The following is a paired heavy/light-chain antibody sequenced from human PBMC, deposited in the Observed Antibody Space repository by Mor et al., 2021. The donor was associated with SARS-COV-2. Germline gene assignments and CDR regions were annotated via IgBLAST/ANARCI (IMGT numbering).Heavy chain of an antibody. CDR1: GIIFTGYD. Sequence: QVKLVESGGGVVQPGGSLRLSCAVSGIIFTGYDIHWVRQAPGKGPEWVAIMSYDAANQYYADSVRGRFIISKDFSKNTVFLQMSSLRPEDTGVYYCAKGAWYGSASEDDCWGQGTLVTVSS. D-gene: IGHD6-19*01. J-gene: IGHJ4*02. V-gene: IGHV3-30*18. CDR3: AKGAWYGSASEDDC. CDR2: MSYDAANQ.
Light chain of an antibody. CDR1: RSLVSSDGNTY. CDR2: KVS. Sequence: DVALTQSPLSLPVTLGQPASISCRSSRSLVSSDGNTYLNWFQQRPGQSPRRLIYKVSHRDSGVPDRFSGSGSGTDFTLKISRVEAEDVGIYYCMQGSFWATFGQGTKVEI. V-gene: IGKV2-30*01. CDR3: MQGSFWAT. J-gene: IGKJ1*01.